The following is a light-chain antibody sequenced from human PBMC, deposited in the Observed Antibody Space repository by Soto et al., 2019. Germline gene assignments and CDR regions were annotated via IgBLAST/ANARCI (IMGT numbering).Light chain of an antibody. V-gene: IGLV2-14*01. CDR3: SSYTSSSTRV. J-gene: IGLJ1*01. CDR2: DVS. Sequence: QSALTRPASVSRSPGQWIPISSTGTSSDVGGYNYVSWYQQHPGKAPKLMIYDVSNRPSGVSNRFSGSKSGNTASLSISGLQAEDEADYYCSSYTSSSTRVFGTGTKVTVL. CDR1: SSDVGGYNY.